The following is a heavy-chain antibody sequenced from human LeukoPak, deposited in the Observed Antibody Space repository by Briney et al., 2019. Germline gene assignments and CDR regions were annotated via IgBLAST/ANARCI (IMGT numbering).Heavy chain of an antibody. D-gene: IGHD3-3*01. Sequence: GGSLRLSCAASGFNVCRNYITWVRQAPGQGLEWVSVIYSGGSTYYTDPVKGRFTISRDNSKNTVYLQMNSLGAEDTAMYYCARASFAYFDSWGQGTLVTVSS. CDR1: GFNVCRNY. CDR3: ARASFAYFDS. CDR2: IYSGGST. V-gene: IGHV3-53*01. J-gene: IGHJ4*02.